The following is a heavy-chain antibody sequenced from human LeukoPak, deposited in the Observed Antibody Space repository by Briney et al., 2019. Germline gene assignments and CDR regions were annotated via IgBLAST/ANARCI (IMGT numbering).Heavy chain of an antibody. CDR2: INCNNGNT. CDR1: GYSFTDSY. Sequence: ASVKVSCQASGYSFTDSYLHWLRQAPGQGPEWMGWINCNNGNTNYAQKFQGRVTMTTDTSTSTAYMELRSLRSDDTAVYYCARDSRYDESYWGQGTLVTVSS. J-gene: IGHJ4*02. CDR3: ARDSRYDESY. V-gene: IGHV1-18*04. D-gene: IGHD5-12*01.